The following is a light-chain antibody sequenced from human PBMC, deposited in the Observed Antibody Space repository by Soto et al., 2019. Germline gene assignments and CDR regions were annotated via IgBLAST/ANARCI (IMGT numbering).Light chain of an antibody. J-gene: IGKJ1*01. Sequence: DIQMIQYTSTMSASVGDRVTITCRASQSISSWLAWYQQKPGKAPKLLIYKASSLESGVPSRFSDSGSGTEFTLTISSLQPDDFATYYCQQYNSYSRTCGQGTKVDIK. CDR2: KAS. CDR3: QQYNSYSRT. CDR1: QSISSW. V-gene: IGKV1-5*03.